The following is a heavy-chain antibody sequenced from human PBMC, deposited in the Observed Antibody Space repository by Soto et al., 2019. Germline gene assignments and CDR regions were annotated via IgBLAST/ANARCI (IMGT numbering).Heavy chain of an antibody. CDR1: GFTFSSYG. D-gene: IGHD3-22*01. J-gene: IGHJ1*01. CDR3: ARPRDNYYDSSGYYFQH. CDR2: IWYDGSNK. Sequence: GGSLRLSCAASGFTFSSYGMHWVRQAPGKGLEWVAVIWYDGSNKYYADSVKGRFTISRDNSKNTLYLQMNSLRAEDTAVYSCARPRDNYYDSSGYYFQHWGQGTLVTVSS. V-gene: IGHV3-33*01.